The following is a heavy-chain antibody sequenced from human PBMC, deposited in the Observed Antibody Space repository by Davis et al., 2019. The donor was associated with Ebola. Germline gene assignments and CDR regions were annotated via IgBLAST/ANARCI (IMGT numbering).Heavy chain of an antibody. CDR1: GFTFSSYR. Sequence: PGGSLRLSCAASGFTFSSYRMHWVRQAPGKGLVWVSRINSDGTSTTYADSVKGRFAISRDNAKNTLYLQMSSLRADDTAVYYCASGFRMDVWGNGTTVTVSS. J-gene: IGHJ6*04. CDR2: INSDGTST. CDR3: ASGFRMDV. D-gene: IGHD3-10*01. V-gene: IGHV3-74*01.